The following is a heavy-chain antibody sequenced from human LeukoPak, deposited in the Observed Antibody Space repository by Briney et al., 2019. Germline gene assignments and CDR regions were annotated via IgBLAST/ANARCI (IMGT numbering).Heavy chain of an antibody. D-gene: IGHD6-6*01. CDR3: ARHLEYSSSSIGPRLAFDI. CDR2: IYTSGST. V-gene: IGHV4-4*09. Sequence: PSETLFLTCTVSGGSISSYYWSWIRQPPGKGLEWIGYIYTSGSTTYNPSLKSRVTISVDPSKNQFSLKLSSVTAADTAVYYCARHLEYSSSSIGPRLAFDIWGQGTMVTVSS. CDR1: GGSISSYY. J-gene: IGHJ3*02.